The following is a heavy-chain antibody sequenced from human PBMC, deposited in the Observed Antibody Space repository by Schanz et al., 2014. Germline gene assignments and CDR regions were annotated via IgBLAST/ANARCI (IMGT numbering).Heavy chain of an antibody. D-gene: IGHD2-21*01. CDR3: ARDRLECGAECYSVEVFEI. J-gene: IGHJ4*02. CDR1: GYTFTDYG. V-gene: IGHV1-69*04. Sequence: QVQVVQSGAEVKKPGASVKVSCKASGYTFTDYGVIWVRQAPGQGLEWMGKIIPVLNIATYAQRLQGRVSITADTSTNTAYMELSGLRSEDTAVYYCARDRLECGAECYSVEVFEIWGQGTLVTVSS. CDR2: IIPVLNIA.